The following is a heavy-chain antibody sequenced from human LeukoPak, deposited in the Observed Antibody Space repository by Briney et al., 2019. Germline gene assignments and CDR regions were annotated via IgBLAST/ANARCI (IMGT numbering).Heavy chain of an antibody. V-gene: IGHV3-53*04. D-gene: IGHD3-16*02. Sequence: GGSLRLSCAASGFTVSSNYMSWVRQAPGKGLEWVSVIYSGGSTYYADSVKGRFTISRHNSKNTLYLQMNSLRAEDTAVYYCARDGDLSTRWGPNAFDIWGQGTMVAVSS. CDR3: ARDGDLSTRWGPNAFDI. CDR2: IYSGGST. J-gene: IGHJ3*02. CDR1: GFTVSSNY.